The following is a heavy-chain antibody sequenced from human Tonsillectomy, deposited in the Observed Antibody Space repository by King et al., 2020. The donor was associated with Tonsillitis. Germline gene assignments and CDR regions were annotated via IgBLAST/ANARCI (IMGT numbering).Heavy chain of an antibody. V-gene: IGHV3-30*18. CDR2: ISYDGNNK. D-gene: IGHD6-19*01. Sequence: VQLVESGGGVVQPGRSLRLSCAASGFTFSTYGMHWVRQAPGKGLEWVTFISYDGNNKYFADSVKGRFTISRDNSKNTLYLQMSSLRAEDTAIYYCAKARVVRAVAGNIDYWGQGTLVTLSS. CDR1: GFTFSTYG. J-gene: IGHJ4*02. CDR3: AKARVVRAVAGNIDY.